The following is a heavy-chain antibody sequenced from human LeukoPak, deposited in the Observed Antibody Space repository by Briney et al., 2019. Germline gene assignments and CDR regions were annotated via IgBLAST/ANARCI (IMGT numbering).Heavy chain of an antibody. D-gene: IGHD1-26*01. J-gene: IGHJ4*02. CDR2: IYYSGST. CDR1: GGSISSGDYY. Sequence: SQTLSLTCTVSGGSISSGDYYWSWIRQPPGKGLEWIGYIYYSGSTYYNPSLKSRVTISVDTSKNQFSLKLSSVTAADTAVYYCARGLMGATHIDFWGQGTLVTVSS. V-gene: IGHV4-30-4*01. CDR3: ARGLMGATHIDF.